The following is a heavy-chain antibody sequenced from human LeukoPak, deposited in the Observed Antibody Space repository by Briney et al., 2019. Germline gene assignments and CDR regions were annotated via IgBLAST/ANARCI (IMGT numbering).Heavy chain of an antibody. D-gene: IGHD3-3*01. J-gene: IGHJ6*03. CDR1: GGSISSGDYY. Sequence: SETLSLTCTVSGGSISSGDYYWSWIRQPPGKGLEWIGEINHSGSTNYNPSLKSRVTISVDTSKNQFSLKLSSVTAADTAVYYCARVRFLEWLGFYYYMGVWGKGTTVTVSS. V-gene: IGHV4-39*07. CDR2: INHSGST. CDR3: ARVRFLEWLGFYYYMGV.